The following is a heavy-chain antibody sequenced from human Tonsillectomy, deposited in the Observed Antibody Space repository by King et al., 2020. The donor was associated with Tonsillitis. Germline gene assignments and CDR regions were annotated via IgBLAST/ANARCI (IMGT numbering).Heavy chain of an antibody. V-gene: IGHV3-53*01. D-gene: IGHD6-6*01. Sequence: VQLVESGGGFIQPGGSLRLSCAASGFTVSSNYMGWVRQAPGEGLEWVSLIYSGGNTYYADSVTGRFTLSRDTSKNTLYLQMNSLRAEDTAVSYCARVAATYSSSSLVYYYNYMDVWGKGTTVTVSS. CDR2: IYSGGNT. J-gene: IGHJ6*03. CDR3: ARVAATYSSSSLVYYYNYMDV. CDR1: GFTVSSNY.